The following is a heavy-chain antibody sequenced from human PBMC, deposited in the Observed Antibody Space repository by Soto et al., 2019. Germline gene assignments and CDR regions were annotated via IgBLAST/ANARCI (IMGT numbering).Heavy chain of an antibody. J-gene: IGHJ6*02. CDR2: ISYDGSNK. V-gene: IGHV3-30-3*01. Sequence: QVQLVESGGGVVQSGRSLRLSCEASGFTFSSYAMHWVRQAPGKGLEWLFVISYDGSNKYYADSVKGRFTISRDNSKNTLFLQMNSLRPEDTAIYYCAREVKSIQIWLGMDVWGHGTTVTVSS. D-gene: IGHD5-18*01. CDR1: GFTFSSYA. CDR3: AREVKSIQIWLGMDV.